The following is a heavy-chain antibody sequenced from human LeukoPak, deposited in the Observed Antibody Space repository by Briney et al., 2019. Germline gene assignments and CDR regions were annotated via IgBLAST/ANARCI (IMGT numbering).Heavy chain of an antibody. CDR2: INWNGGST. V-gene: IGHV3-20*04. D-gene: IGHD3-16*01. CDR1: GFTFDDYG. J-gene: IGHJ4*02. CDR3: ATRGGYFDY. Sequence: GGSLRLSCAASGFTFDDYGMSWVRQAPGKGLEWVSGINWNGGSTGYADSVKGRFTISRDNAKNSLYLHMNSLRVEDTAVYYCATRGGYFDYWGQGTLVTVSS.